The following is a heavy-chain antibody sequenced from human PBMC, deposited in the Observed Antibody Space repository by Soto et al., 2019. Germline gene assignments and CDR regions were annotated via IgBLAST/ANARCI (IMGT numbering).Heavy chain of an antibody. J-gene: IGHJ6*02. CDR1: GGSISSGGYY. D-gene: IGHD3-22*01. V-gene: IGHV4-31*03. CDR2: IYYSGST. Sequence: SETLSLTCTVSGGSISSGGYYWSWIRQHPGKGLEWIGYIYYSGSTYYNPSLKSRVTISVDTSKNQFSLKLSSVTAADTAVYYCARAHRITMIPSDWFEPWGQGTTVTVSS. CDR3: ARAHRITMIPSDWFEP.